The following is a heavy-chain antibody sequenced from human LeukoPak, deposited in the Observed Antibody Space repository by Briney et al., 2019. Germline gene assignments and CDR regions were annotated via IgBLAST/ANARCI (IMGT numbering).Heavy chain of an antibody. J-gene: IGHJ4*02. CDR3: SRGLVRSLQSDY. CDR2: IYYSGST. Sequence: NASETLSLTRTVCGGSVASTYWSSLRQPPGKGLEWIGYIYYSGSTNYNPSLKSRVTISVDTSKNQFSLKLRSVTAADTAVYYCSRGLVRSLQSDYRVQGTLVTVSS. CDR1: GGSVASTY. V-gene: IGHV4-59*02. D-gene: IGHD5-24*01.